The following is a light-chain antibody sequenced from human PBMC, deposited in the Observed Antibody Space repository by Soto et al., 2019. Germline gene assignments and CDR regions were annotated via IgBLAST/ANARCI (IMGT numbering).Light chain of an antibody. CDR2: LNSDGSH. V-gene: IGLV4-69*01. Sequence: QPVLTQSPSASASLGASVKLTCTLSSGHSSYAIAWHQQQPKKGPRYLMKLNSDGSHSKGDGIPDRFSVSSSGAERYLTIFGLQSEDEADYYCQTWGPGIVVFGGGTKLTVL. J-gene: IGLJ2*01. CDR3: QTWGPGIVV. CDR1: SGHSSYA.